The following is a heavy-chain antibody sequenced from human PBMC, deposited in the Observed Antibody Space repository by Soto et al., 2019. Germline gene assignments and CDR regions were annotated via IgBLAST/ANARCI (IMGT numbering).Heavy chain of an antibody. CDR1: GFTFSSYG. J-gene: IGHJ5*02. D-gene: IGHD3-22*01. CDR3: ARERAADDSSGYYYGWFDP. CDR2: IWYDGSNK. Sequence: QVQLVESGGGVVQPGRSLRLSCAASGFTFSSYGMHWVRQAPGKGLEWVAVIWYDGSNKYYADSVKGRFTISRDNSKNTLYLQMNSLRAEDTAVYYCARERAADDSSGYYYGWFDPWGQGTLVTVSS. V-gene: IGHV3-33*01.